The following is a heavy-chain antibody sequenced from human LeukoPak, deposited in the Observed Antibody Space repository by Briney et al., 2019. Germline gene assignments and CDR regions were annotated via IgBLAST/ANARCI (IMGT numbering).Heavy chain of an antibody. V-gene: IGHV3-30*03. CDR2: ISYDGSNK. Sequence: PGRSLRLSCAASGFTFSSYGMHWVRQAPGKGLEWVAVISYDGSNKYYADSVKGRFTISRDNSKNTLYLQMNSLRAEDTAVYYCARDLIYYGSGSSQGYWGQGTLVTVSS. CDR3: ARDLIYYGSGSSQGY. D-gene: IGHD3-10*01. J-gene: IGHJ4*02. CDR1: GFTFSSYG.